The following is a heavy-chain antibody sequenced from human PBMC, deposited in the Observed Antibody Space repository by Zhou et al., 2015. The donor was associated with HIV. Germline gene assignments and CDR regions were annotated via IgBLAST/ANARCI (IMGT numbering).Heavy chain of an antibody. CDR3: ARDRGGATRPGWRYFDL. D-gene: IGHD6-6*01. J-gene: IGHJ2*01. CDR1: GGTFTTDP. Sequence: QVQLEQSGAEVKRPGSSVKVSCKASGGTFTTDPISWMRQAPGQRLEWMGGIIPILRSPNYAQKFRDRVTITADESTTTVYMEVRSLTSDDTAMYYCARDRGGATRPGWRYFDLWGRGTLVTVSS. V-gene: IGHV1-69*01. CDR2: IIPILRSP.